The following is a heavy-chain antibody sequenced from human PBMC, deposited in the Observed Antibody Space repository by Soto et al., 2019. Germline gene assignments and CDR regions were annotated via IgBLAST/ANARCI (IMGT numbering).Heavy chain of an antibody. CDR3: ARGGYDY. D-gene: IGHD1-26*01. V-gene: IGHV4-39*01. CDR1: GGSISSSSYY. CDR2: IYYSGST. Sequence: QLQLQESGPGLVKPSETLSLTCTVSGGSISSSSYYWGWIRQPPGKGLECIGTIYYSGSTYYNPSLKSRVTISVDTSKNQFALRLSSVTAADTAVYYCARGGYDYWGQGTLVTVSS. J-gene: IGHJ4*02.